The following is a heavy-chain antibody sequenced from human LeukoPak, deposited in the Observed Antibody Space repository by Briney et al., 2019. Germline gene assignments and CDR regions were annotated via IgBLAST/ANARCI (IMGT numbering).Heavy chain of an antibody. CDR3: ARGDYYYYMDV. J-gene: IGHJ6*03. CDR1: GFTVSSNY. Sequence: GGSLRLSCAASGFTVSSNYMSWVRQAPGKGLEWVSVIYSDGSTYYADSVKGRFTISRDNSKNTLYLQMNSLRAEDTAVYYCARGDYYYYMDVWGKGTTVTVSS. CDR2: IYSDGST. V-gene: IGHV3-53*01.